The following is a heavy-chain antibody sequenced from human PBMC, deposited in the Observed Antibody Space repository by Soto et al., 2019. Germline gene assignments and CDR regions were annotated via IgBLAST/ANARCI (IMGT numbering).Heavy chain of an antibody. D-gene: IGHD2-15*01. Sequence: QVQLVESGGGVVQPGRSKRLSCAASGFTFNSYGMHWVRQAPGKGLEWVALISYDGSDKYYADSVKGRFTISRDNSKNTLYLQMNSPRAEDTAVYYCAKDRTHCSGGRCYGIDVWGQGTTFTVSS. CDR2: ISYDGSDK. V-gene: IGHV3-30*18. CDR1: GFTFNSYG. J-gene: IGHJ6*02. CDR3: AKDRTHCSGGRCYGIDV.